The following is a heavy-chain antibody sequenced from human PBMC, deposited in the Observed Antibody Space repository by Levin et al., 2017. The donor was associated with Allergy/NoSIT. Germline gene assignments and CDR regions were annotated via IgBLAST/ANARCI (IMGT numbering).Heavy chain of an antibody. Sequence: SQTLSLTCAISGDSVSSNSAAWNWIRQSPSRGLEWLGRTYYRSKWYNDYAVSVKSRITINPDTSKNQFSLQLNSVTPEDTAVYYCARDWGLGSGSGSYDYVRYYYGMDVWGQGTTVTVSS. CDR1: GDSVSSNSAA. J-gene: IGHJ6*02. D-gene: IGHD1-26*01. CDR3: ARDWGLGSGSGSYDYVRYYYGMDV. V-gene: IGHV6-1*01. CDR2: TYYRSKWYN.